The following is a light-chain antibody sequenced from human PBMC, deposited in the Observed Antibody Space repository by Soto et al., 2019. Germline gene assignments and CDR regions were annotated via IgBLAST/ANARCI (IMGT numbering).Light chain of an antibody. CDR3: QQYGRGPPT. Sequence: EIVLTQSPGTLSFSPGERATLSCRASQSVSSSYLAWYQQKPGQAPRLLIYGASSRATGIPDRFSGSGSGKDFTLTISRLEPEDFAVYYCQQYGRGPPTFGQGIKVDIX. CDR2: GAS. J-gene: IGKJ1*01. V-gene: IGKV3-20*01. CDR1: QSVSSSY.